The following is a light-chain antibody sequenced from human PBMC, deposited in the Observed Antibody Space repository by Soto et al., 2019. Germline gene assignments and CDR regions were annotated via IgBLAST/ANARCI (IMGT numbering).Light chain of an antibody. J-gene: IGKJ1*01. V-gene: IGKV3-15*01. CDR1: QSISGH. Sequence: EIVLTQSPATLSVSPGERATLSCTASQSISGHLDWYQQKPGQAPRLLIYDASTRATGVPARFSASGSGTEFTLTISGLQSEDFAVYYCQQYSNWPPWTFGPGTKVDIK. CDR3: QQYSNWPPWT. CDR2: DAS.